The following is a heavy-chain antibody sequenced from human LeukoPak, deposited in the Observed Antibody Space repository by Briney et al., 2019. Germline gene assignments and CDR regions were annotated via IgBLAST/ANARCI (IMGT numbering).Heavy chain of an antibody. CDR2: VSTNDGNT. J-gene: IGHJ4*02. D-gene: IGHD3-22*01. Sequence: ASVTVSCKASGYTFTNYHIAWVRQAPGQGLEWMGWVSTNDGNTVYAQRLQGRVTMTTDTSTRVAYMELRSLTSDDTAVYYCTRAPPGMTMMTDYWGQGTLVTVSS. CDR3: TRAPPGMTMMTDY. V-gene: IGHV1-18*01. CDR1: GYTFTNYH.